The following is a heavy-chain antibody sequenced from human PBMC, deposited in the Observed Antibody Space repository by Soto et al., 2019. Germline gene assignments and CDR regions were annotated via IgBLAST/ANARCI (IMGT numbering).Heavy chain of an antibody. Sequence: EVQLVESGGGLVQPGGSLRLSCAASGFTFSSYSMNWVRQAPGKGLEWVSYISSSSRTIYYADSVKGRVTISSDNAKNSLHLQMTSLSAEDTAVYYFARYRISHRCYDDFDYWGQGTLVTVSS. D-gene: IGHD2-2*01. J-gene: IGHJ4*02. V-gene: IGHV3-48*01. CDR2: ISSSSRTI. CDR3: ARYRISHRCYDDFDY. CDR1: GFTFSSYS.